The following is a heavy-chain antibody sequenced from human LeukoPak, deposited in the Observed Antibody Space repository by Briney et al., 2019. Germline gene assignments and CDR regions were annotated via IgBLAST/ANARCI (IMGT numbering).Heavy chain of an antibody. J-gene: IGHJ4*02. Sequence: GGSLRLSCVVSGFMSGSYPMTWVRQDPRKGLEWLSTVSGRGDSTYYAESVKGRYTISRDTSKNTVYLQMNSLRAEDTALYYCAKGYRRGWYVGGNFDYWGQGTPVTVSS. CDR2: VSGRGDST. V-gene: IGHV3-23*01. CDR1: GFMSGSYP. CDR3: AKGYRRGWYVGGNFDY. D-gene: IGHD6-19*01.